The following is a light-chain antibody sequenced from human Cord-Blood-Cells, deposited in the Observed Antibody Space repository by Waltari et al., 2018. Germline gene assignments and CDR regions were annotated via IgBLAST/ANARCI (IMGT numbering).Light chain of an antibody. V-gene: IGKV3-11*01. CDR2: DAS. J-gene: IGKJ4*01. CDR1: HSVSSY. CDR3: QQRSNWPPS. Sequence: EIVFPQSPATLALSPGERSTSSCRARHSVSSYLACYQQKPAQAPRHLIYDASNRATGIPARFSGSGSATDFTLTISSLEPEDFAVYYCQQRSNWPPSFGGGTKVVIK.